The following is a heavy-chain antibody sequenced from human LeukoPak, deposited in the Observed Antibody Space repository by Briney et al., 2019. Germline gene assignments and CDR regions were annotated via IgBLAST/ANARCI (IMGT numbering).Heavy chain of an antibody. J-gene: IGHJ4*02. CDR3: ARDLKIATFDY. Sequence: GGSLRLSCAASGFTFNNHGMHWVRQAPGKGLEWVSSISSSSYIYYADSVKGRFTISRDNAKNSLYLQMNSLRAEDTAVYYCARDLKIATFDYWGQGILVTVSS. V-gene: IGHV3-21*01. CDR2: ISSSSYI. D-gene: IGHD3-22*01. CDR1: GFTFNNHG.